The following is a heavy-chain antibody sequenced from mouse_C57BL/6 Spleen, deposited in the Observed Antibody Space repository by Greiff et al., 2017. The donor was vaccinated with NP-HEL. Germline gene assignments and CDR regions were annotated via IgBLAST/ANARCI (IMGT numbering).Heavy chain of an antibody. CDR1: GYTFTSYW. D-gene: IGHD3-2*02. J-gene: IGHJ2*01. CDR2: IYPSDSET. CDR3: ARWRAAQATGYFDY. Sequence: QVQLRQPGAELVRPGSSVKLSCKASGYTFTSYWMDWVKQRPGQGLEWIGNIYPSDSETHYNQKFKDKATLTVDKSSSTAYMQLSSLTSEDSAVYYCARWRAAQATGYFDYWGQGTTLTVSS. V-gene: IGHV1-61*01.